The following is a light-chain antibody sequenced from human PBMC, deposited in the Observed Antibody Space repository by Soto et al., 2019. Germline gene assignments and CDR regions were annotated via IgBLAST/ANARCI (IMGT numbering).Light chain of an antibody. J-gene: IGKJ1*01. Sequence: DIQMTQSPASLSASVRDRVTITCRASQGISNYLAWYQQKPGKDPKLLIYAASTLQSGVPSRLSGSGPGTDFTLTISSLQPEDVATYYRQKYDSAPWTFGQGTKVAI. CDR1: QGISNY. CDR3: QKYDSAPWT. CDR2: AAS. V-gene: IGKV1-27*01.